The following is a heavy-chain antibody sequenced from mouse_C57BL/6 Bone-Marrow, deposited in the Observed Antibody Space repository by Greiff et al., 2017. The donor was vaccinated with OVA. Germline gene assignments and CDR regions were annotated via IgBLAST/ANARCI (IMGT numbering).Heavy chain of an antibody. D-gene: IGHD2-4*01. CDR3: ARHAPLYDYDALAWFAY. CDR1: GYTFTEYT. CDR2: FYPGSGSI. J-gene: IGHJ3*01. Sequence: QVQLQQSGAELVKPGASVKLSCKASGYTFTEYTIHWVKQRSGQGLEWIGWFYPGSGSIKYNEKFKDKATLTADKSSSTVYMELSRLTSEDSAVYFCARHAPLYDYDALAWFAYWGQGTLVTVSA. V-gene: IGHV1-62-2*01.